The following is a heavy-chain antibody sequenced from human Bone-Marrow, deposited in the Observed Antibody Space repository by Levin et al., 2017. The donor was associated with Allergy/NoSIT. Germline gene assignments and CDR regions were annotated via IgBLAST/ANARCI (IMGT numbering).Heavy chain of an antibody. J-gene: IGHJ3*02. CDR1: GFIVSSKY. V-gene: IGHV3-53*01. D-gene: IGHD3-22*01. Sequence: QAGGSLRLSCAASGFIVSSKYMSWVRQAPGKGLEWVSVFYSDGRTKYADSVKGRFTISRDNSKNALYLEMNSLRAEDTAVYYCAREGSYDSSGYNDAFDIWGQGTMVTVSS. CDR2: FYSDGRT. CDR3: AREGSYDSSGYNDAFDI.